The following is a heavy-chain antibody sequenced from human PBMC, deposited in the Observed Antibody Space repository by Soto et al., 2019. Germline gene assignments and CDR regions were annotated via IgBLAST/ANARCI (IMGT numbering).Heavy chain of an antibody. J-gene: IGHJ4*02. Sequence: SEHPSITCAVSGESFSGYYWSWIRQPPGKGLEWIGEINHSGSTNYNPSLKSRVTISVDTSKNQFSLKLSSVTAADTAVHYCSRDGPPPEVGMRWGKGSLATVSS. CDR2: INHSGST. V-gene: IGHV4-34*01. CDR1: GESFSGYY. D-gene: IGHD1-20*01. CDR3: SRDGPPPEVGMR.